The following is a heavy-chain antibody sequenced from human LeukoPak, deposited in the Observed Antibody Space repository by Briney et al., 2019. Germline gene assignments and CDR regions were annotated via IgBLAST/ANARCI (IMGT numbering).Heavy chain of an antibody. CDR3: ARDFDY. J-gene: IGHJ4*02. V-gene: IGHV3-48*01. CDR1: GFTFRSYS. CDR2: ISSSSSTI. Sequence: GGSLRLSCAASGFTFRSYSMNWVRQAPGKGLEWVSYISSSSSTIYYADSVKGRFTISRDIAKNSLYLQMNSLRGEDTALYYCARDFDYWGQGTLVTVSS.